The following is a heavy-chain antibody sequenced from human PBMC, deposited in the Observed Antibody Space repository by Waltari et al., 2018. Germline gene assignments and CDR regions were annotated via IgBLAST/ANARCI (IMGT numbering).Heavy chain of an antibody. CDR3: SKDSDAFDIDY. Sequence: QVQLVESGGGVVQPGGSLRLSCAVSGFTFRAYGMHWVRQAPGKGLERVSLVHQYEISKLYADSVKGRFTISRDNSKNTVYLHMDSLGAEDTALYYCSKDSDAFDIDYWGQGVLVTVSS. V-gene: IGHV3-30*02. D-gene: IGHD2-2*01. J-gene: IGHJ4*02. CDR2: VHQYEISK. CDR1: GFTFRAYG.